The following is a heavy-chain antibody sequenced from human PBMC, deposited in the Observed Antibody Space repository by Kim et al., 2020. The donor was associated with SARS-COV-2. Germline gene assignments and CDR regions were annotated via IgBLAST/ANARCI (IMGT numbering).Heavy chain of an antibody. D-gene: IGHD3-22*01. Sequence: GGSLRHSCAASGFTFSSYDMHWVRQVTGKGLEWVSGIGIADDTYYPGSVKGRFTISRENAKNSLYLQMNSLRAGDTAVYYCARGSPYYYDSSGYAFDIWGQGTMVTVSS. CDR3: ARGSPYYYDSSGYAFDI. V-gene: IGHV3-13*01. CDR1: GFTFSSYD. J-gene: IGHJ3*02. CDR2: IGIADDT.